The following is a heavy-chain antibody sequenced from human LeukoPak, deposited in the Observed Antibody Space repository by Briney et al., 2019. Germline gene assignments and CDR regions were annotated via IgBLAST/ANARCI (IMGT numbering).Heavy chain of an antibody. CDR3: PTKWGRRLSSGWYSGWVDP. CDR1: GYTLTELS. V-gene: IGHV1-24*01. CDR2: FDPEEGET. D-gene: IGHD6-19*01. J-gene: IGHJ5*02. Sequence: ASVEVSCKVSGYTLTELSMHWVPQAPGKGLEWMGGFDPEEGETIYAQKLQGRVPIHEDTSTNRAHMGLSSLRFGDTPVFSCPTKWGRRLSSGWYSGWVDPWGQGTLVTVSS.